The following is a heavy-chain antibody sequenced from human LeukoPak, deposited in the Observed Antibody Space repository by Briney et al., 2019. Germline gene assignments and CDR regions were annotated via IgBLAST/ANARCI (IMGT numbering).Heavy chain of an antibody. CDR3: ARDYQAAPYAFDI. J-gene: IGHJ3*02. V-gene: IGHV4-30-2*01. CDR1: GGSISSGGYS. CDR2: IYHSGST. Sequence: SETLSLTCAVSGGSISSGGYSWSWIRQPPGKGLEWIGYIYHSGSTYYNPSLKSRVTISVDRSKSQFSLKLSSVTAADTAVYYCARDYQAAPYAFDIWGQGTMVTVSS. D-gene: IGHD3-16*02.